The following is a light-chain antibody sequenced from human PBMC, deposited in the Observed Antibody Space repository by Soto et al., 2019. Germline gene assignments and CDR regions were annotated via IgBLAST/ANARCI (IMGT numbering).Light chain of an antibody. CDR3: QQRSNWPPST. CDR2: DAS. V-gene: IGKV3-11*01. Sequence: DIVLTQSPATVSLSPGERAALSCRASQSVSSFLAWYQQKPGQAPRLLIYDASNRATGIPARFSGSGSGTDFTLTISSLEPEDFAVYYCQQRSNWPPSTFGQGTKVDIK. CDR1: QSVSSF. J-gene: IGKJ1*01.